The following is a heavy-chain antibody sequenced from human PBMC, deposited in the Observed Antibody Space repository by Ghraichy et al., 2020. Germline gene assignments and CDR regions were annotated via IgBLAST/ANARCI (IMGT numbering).Heavy chain of an antibody. V-gene: IGHV4-39*01. CDR3: VRGVIITPDY. J-gene: IGHJ4*02. Sequence: SETLSLTCTVSGGSISSSSYYWGWIRQPPGKGLEWIGSIYYSGSTYYNPSLKSRVTISVDTSKNQFSLKLSSVTAADTAVYYCVRGVIITPDYWGQGTLVTVSS. CDR1: GGSISSSSYY. D-gene: IGHD3-10*01. CDR2: IYYSGST.